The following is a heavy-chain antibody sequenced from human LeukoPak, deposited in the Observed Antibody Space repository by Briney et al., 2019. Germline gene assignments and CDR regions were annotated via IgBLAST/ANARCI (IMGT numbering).Heavy chain of an antibody. J-gene: IGHJ3*02. D-gene: IGHD3-22*01. CDR3: AKEIPDYYDSSGYYEGAFDI. CDR2: ISGSGGST. V-gene: IGHV3-23*01. Sequence: QSGGSLRLSCAASGFSFMNAWMIWVRQAPGKGLEWVSAISGSGGSTYYADSVKGRFTISRDNSKNTLYLQMNSLRAEDTAVYYCAKEIPDYYDSSGYYEGAFDIWGQGTMVTVSS. CDR1: GFSFMNAW.